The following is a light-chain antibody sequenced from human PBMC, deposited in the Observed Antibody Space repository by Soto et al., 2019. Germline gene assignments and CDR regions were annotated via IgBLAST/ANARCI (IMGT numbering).Light chain of an antibody. Sequence: QSALTQPASVSGSPGQSITVSCTGTSDDVGSYNLVSWYQHHPGKAPKITIYEGIKRPSGVSSRFSGSTSGNTASLTISGLQAEDEADYYCCSYASGSTWVFGGGTKVTVL. V-gene: IGLV2-23*01. CDR3: CSYASGSTWV. CDR2: EGI. J-gene: IGLJ3*02. CDR1: SDDVGSYNL.